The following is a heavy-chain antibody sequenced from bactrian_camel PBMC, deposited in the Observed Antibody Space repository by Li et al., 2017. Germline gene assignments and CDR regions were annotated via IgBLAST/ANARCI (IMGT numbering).Heavy chain of an antibody. CDR3: NAACSTRPGHSDYLIPSMY. Sequence: HVQLVESGGGLVQPGGSLRLSCLASGLPSSRCTMGWYRQAPGKERELVSSIESDGYTAYADSVKARFTISQDIAANTVYLQMSSLRPEDTATYYCNAACSTRPGHSDYLIPSMYWGQGTQVTVS. CDR2: IESDGYT. V-gene: IGHV3S9*01. J-gene: IGHJ4*01. D-gene: IGHD4*01. CDR1: GLPSSRCT.